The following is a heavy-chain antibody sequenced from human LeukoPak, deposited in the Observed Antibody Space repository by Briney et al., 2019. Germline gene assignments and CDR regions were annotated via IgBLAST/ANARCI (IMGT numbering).Heavy chain of an antibody. V-gene: IGHV4-59*01. CDR2: IYYSGST. D-gene: IGHD6-19*01. J-gene: IGHJ4*02. CDR3: ARERSSGWSTNHVDY. CDR1: GGSISSYY. Sequence: SETLSLTCTVSGGSISSYYWSWIRQPPGKGLEWIGYIYYSGSTNYNPSLKSRVTISVDTSKNQFSLKLSSVTAADTAVYYCARERSSGWSTNHVDYWGQGTLVTVSS.